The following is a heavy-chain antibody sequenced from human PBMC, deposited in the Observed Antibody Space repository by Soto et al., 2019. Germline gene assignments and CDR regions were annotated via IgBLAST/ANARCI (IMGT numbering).Heavy chain of an antibody. Sequence: ASETLSLTCTVSGGSISSYYWSWIRQPPGKGLEWIGYIYYSGSTNYNPSLKSRVTISVDTSKNQFSLKLSSVTAADTAVYYCARHRGLVLNPYYYYYMDVWGKGATVTVSS. CDR3: ARHRGLVLNPYYYYYMDV. CDR1: GGSISSYY. D-gene: IGHD6-19*01. V-gene: IGHV4-59*08. J-gene: IGHJ6*03. CDR2: IYYSGST.